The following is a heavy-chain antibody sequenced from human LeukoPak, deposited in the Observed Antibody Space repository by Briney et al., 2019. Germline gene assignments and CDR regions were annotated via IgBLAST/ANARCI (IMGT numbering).Heavy chain of an antibody. CDR1: GYTFTGYY. CDR3: ARDWQYSGYDWGGY. J-gene: IGHJ4*02. Sequence: GASVKVSCKASGYTFTGYYMHWVRQAPGQGLEWMGWINPNSGGTNYAQKFQGRVTMTRDTSISTAYMELSRLRSDDTAVYYCARDWQYSGYDWGGYWGQGTLVTVSS. CDR2: INPNSGGT. D-gene: IGHD5-12*01. V-gene: IGHV1-2*02.